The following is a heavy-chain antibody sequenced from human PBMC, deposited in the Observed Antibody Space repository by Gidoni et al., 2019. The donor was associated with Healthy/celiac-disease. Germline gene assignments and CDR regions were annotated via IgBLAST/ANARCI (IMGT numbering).Heavy chain of an antibody. CDR1: GGSFSGFY. J-gene: IGHJ4*02. CDR2: INHSGST. Sequence: QVQLQQWGAGLLKPSATLSLTCAVYGGSFSGFYWSWMRQPPGKGLECIWEINHSGSTNYNPSLKSRVTISVDTSKNQFSLNLSSVTAADTAVYYCARARRYYYDSSGYYYDYWGQGTLVTVSS. CDR3: ARARRYYYDSSGYYYDY. D-gene: IGHD3-22*01. V-gene: IGHV4-34*01.